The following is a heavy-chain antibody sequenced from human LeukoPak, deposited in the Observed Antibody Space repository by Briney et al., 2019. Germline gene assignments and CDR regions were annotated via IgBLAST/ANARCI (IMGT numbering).Heavy chain of an antibody. CDR1: GFTFSSYA. Sequence: AGGSLRLSCAASGFTFSSYAMSWVRQAPGKGLEWVSAISGSGGSTYYAGSVKGRFTISRDNSKNTLYLQMNSLRAEDTAVYYCAKETLITRVFDYWGQGTLVTVSS. D-gene: IGHD3-16*01. J-gene: IGHJ4*02. V-gene: IGHV3-23*01. CDR3: AKETLITRVFDY. CDR2: ISGSGGST.